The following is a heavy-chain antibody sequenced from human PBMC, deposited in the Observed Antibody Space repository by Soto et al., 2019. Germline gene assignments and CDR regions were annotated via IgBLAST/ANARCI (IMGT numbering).Heavy chain of an antibody. Sequence: QVQLVQSGAEVKKPGSSVKVSCKASGGTFSSYAISWVRQAPGQGLEWMGGIIPIFGTANYAQKFQGRVTITADKTTSTAYMELSSLRSEDTAVYYCASSRSDTNQNYYDVMDVWGQGTTVTGSS. CDR2: IIPIFGTA. J-gene: IGHJ6*02. D-gene: IGHD6-19*01. CDR3: ASSRSDTNQNYYDVMDV. CDR1: GGTFSSYA. V-gene: IGHV1-69*06.